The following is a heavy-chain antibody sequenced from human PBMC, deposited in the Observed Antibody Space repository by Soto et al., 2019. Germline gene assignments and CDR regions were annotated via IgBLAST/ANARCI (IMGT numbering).Heavy chain of an antibody. CDR3: ARDKGYCSGGSCYPKPMDV. CDR1: GYTFTSYY. Sequence: ASVKVSCKASGYTFTSYYMHWVRQAPGQGLEWMGIINPSGGSTSYAQKFQGRVTMTRDTSTSTVYMELSRLRSDDTAVYYCARDKGYCSGGSCYPKPMDVWGQGTTVTVSS. J-gene: IGHJ6*02. D-gene: IGHD2-15*01. CDR2: INPSGGST. V-gene: IGHV1-46*01.